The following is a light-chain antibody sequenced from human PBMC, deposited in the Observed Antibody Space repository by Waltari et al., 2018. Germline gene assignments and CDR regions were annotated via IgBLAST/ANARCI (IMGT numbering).Light chain of an antibody. J-gene: IGLJ1*01. CDR2: DVT. Sequence: QSALTQPASVSGSPGQSITISCTGTSSDVGGYNYVSWFQQHPGKVPKLLIYDVTQRPSGVSNRFSGSKSGDTASLTISGLQAEDEADYYCTSFTSITTYVFGTGTKVTVL. CDR3: TSFTSITTYV. V-gene: IGLV2-14*03. CDR1: SSDVGGYNY.